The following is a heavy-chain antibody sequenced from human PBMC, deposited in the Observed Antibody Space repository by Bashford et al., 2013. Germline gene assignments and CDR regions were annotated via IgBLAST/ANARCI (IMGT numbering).Heavy chain of an antibody. CDR1: GGTFSSYA. Sequence: VASVKVSCKASGGTFSSYAISWVRQAPGQGLEWMGGIIPILGIANYAQKFQGRVTITADKSTSTAYMELSSLRSEDTAVYYCARGYCSGGSCYYDYVGQGNVGHRLL. D-gene: IGHD2-15*01. J-gene: IGHJ4*02. CDR3: ARGYCSGGSCYYDY. CDR2: IIPILGIA. V-gene: IGHV1-69*10.